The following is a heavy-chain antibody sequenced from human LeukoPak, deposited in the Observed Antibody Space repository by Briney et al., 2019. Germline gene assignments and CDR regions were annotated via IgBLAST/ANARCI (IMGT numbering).Heavy chain of an antibody. D-gene: IGHD5-24*01. CDR1: GGSISSGSYY. CDR2: IYTSRST. Sequence: PSETLSLTCTVSGGSISSGSYYWSWIRQPAGKGLEWIGRIYTSRSTNYNPSLKSRVTISVDTSKNQFSQKLSSVTAADTAVYYCARSARDGYNSGFDYWGQGTLVTVSS. V-gene: IGHV4-61*02. J-gene: IGHJ4*02. CDR3: ARSARDGYNSGFDY.